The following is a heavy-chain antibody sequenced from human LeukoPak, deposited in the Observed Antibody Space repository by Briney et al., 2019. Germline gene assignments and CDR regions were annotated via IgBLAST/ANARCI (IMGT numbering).Heavy chain of an antibody. D-gene: IGHD6-19*01. J-gene: IGHJ4*02. V-gene: IGHV3-15*01. CDR3: TTMAVAGPFDY. CDR1: GFTFGGSA. Sequence: GGSLRLSCAASGFTFGGSAIHWVRQAPGKGLEWVGRIKSKTDGGTTDYAAPVKGRFTISRDDSKNTLYLQMNSLKTEDTAVYYCTTMAVAGPFDYWGQGTLVTVSS. CDR2: IKSKTDGGTT.